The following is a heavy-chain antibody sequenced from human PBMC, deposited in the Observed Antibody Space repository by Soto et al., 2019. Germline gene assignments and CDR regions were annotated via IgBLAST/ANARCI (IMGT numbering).Heavy chain of an antibody. V-gene: IGHV6-1*01. CDR3: VRHCYGGSVSFAP. CDR2: TYYRSRFFS. CDR1: GGSASSFRAA. J-gene: IGHJ5*02. D-gene: IGHD2-2*01. Sequence: SPRLSRTCALSGGSASSFRAARNWIRPSPSGGLEWLGRTYYRSRFFSDYAESVKSRIIINPDTSKNPFSLPLKSVTPEDTAVYFRVRHCYGGSVSFAPRGHGPPVTASA.